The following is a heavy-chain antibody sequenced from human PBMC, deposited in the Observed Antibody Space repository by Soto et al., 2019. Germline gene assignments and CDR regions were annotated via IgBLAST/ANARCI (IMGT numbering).Heavy chain of an antibody. J-gene: IGHJ5*02. CDR2: IYHSGST. CDR3: ERDSAESTIFGVVIYYWFDP. V-gene: IGHV4-38-2*02. D-gene: IGHD3-3*01. CDR1: GYTISSGYY. Sequence: SENLPLTYAVSGYTISSGYYWGWIRQPPGKGLEWIGSIYHSGSTYYNPSLKSRVTISVDTSKNQFSLKLSSVTATDTAVYYCERDSAESTIFGVVIYYWFDPWGQGTLVT.